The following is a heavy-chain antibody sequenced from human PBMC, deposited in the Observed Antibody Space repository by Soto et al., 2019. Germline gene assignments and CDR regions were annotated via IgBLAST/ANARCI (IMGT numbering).Heavy chain of an antibody. CDR1: GDSVSSNSAA. CDR3: ARDIGQLWRDYYYGMDV. D-gene: IGHD5-18*01. J-gene: IGHJ6*02. Sequence: SQTLSLTCAISGDSVSSNSAAWNWIRQSPSRGLEWLGRTYYRSKWYNDYAVSVKSRITINPDTSKNQFSLQLNSVTPEDTAVYYCARDIGQLWRDYYYGMDVWGQGTRVTVSS. CDR2: TYYRSKWYN. V-gene: IGHV6-1*01.